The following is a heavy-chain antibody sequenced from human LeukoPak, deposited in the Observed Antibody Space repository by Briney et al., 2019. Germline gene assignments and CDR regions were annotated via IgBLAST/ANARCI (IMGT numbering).Heavy chain of an antibody. Sequence: ASVKVSCKASGGTFSSYAISWVRQAPGQGLEWMGRIIPIFSTANYAQKFQGRVTITTDESTSTAYMELSSLRSEDTAVYYCARDLGGGPTDYWGQGTLVTVSS. CDR1: GGTFSSYA. CDR3: ARDLGGGPTDY. D-gene: IGHD2-15*01. J-gene: IGHJ4*02. V-gene: IGHV1-69*05. CDR2: IIPIFSTA.